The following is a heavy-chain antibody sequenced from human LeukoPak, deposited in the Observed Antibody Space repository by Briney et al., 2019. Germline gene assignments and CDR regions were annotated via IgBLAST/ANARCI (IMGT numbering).Heavy chain of an antibody. CDR3: ARASYGDYGLDY. Sequence: GGSLRLSCAASGFTFSNYWMGWVRQAPGKGLEWVANIKQDGSEKYYVDSVKGRFTISRDNAKNSLYLQMNSLRAEDTAVYYCARASYGDYGLDYWGQGTLVTVSS. V-gene: IGHV3-7*01. J-gene: IGHJ4*02. CDR1: GFTFSNYW. CDR2: IKQDGSEK. D-gene: IGHD4-17*01.